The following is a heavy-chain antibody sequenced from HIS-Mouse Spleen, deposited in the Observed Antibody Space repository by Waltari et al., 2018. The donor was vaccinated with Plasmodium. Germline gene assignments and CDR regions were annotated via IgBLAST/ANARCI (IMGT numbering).Heavy chain of an antibody. CDR3: ARGRRIVVVTAPRGFFDY. J-gene: IGHJ4*02. Sequence: QVQLQQWGAGLLKPSETLSLTCAVYGGSFSGYYWSWIRQPPGKGLEWIREINHSGSTNYHPSRKSRVTISVDTSKNQFSLKLSSVTAADTAVYYCARGRRIVVVTAPRGFFDYWGQGTLVTVSS. V-gene: IGHV4-34*01. D-gene: IGHD2-21*02. CDR2: INHSGST. CDR1: GGSFSGYY.